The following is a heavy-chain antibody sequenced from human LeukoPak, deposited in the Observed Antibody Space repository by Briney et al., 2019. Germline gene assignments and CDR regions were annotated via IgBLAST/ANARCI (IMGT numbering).Heavy chain of an antibody. CDR3: ARTQIGSVATFDY. J-gene: IGHJ4*02. CDR2: MNPNSGNT. Sequence: ASVKVSCKASGYTFTSYDINWVRQATGQGLEWMGWMNPNSGNTGYTQKFQGRVTMTRNTSISTAYMELSSLRSEDTAVYYCARTQIGSVATFDYWGQGTLVTVSS. CDR1: GYTFTSYD. V-gene: IGHV1-8*01. D-gene: IGHD5-12*01.